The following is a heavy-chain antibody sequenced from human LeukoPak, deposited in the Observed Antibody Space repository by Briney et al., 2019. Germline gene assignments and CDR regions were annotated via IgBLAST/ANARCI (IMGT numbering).Heavy chain of an antibody. V-gene: IGHV4-34*01. Sequence: PSETLSLTCAVYGGSFSGYYWSWIRQPPGKGLEWIGEINHSGGTNYNPSLKSRVTISVDTSKNQFSLKLSSVTAADTAVYYCASAMIGVPDDAFDICGQGTMVTVSS. CDR1: GGSFSGYY. CDR2: INHSGGT. D-gene: IGHD3-22*01. CDR3: ASAMIGVPDDAFDI. J-gene: IGHJ3*02.